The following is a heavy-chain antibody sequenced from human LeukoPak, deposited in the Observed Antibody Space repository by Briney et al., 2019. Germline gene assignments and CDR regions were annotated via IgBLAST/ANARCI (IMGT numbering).Heavy chain of an antibody. V-gene: IGHV1-2*02. CDR2: INPNSGGT. Sequence: ASVKVSCKASGYTFTGYYMHWVRQAPGQGLEWMGWINPNSGGTNYAQKFQGRVTMTRDTSISTAYMELSRLRSDDTAVYYCARERMGGGRQSLFFDYWGQGTLVTVSS. J-gene: IGHJ4*02. CDR3: ARERMGGGRQSLFFDY. D-gene: IGHD3-16*01. CDR1: GYTFTGYY.